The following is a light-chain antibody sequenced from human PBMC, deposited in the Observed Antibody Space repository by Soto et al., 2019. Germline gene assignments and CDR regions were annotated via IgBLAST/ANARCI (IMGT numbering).Light chain of an antibody. Sequence: QSALTQPASVSGSPGQSITISCTGNSSDVGGYNYVSWYQHHPGKAPKLMIYDVNNRPSGVSNRFSGSKSGNTASLTISGLQAEDEADYYCSSYTSSSTLVFGGGTKLTVL. CDR1: SSDVGGYNY. CDR3: SSYTSSSTLV. J-gene: IGLJ2*01. CDR2: DVN. V-gene: IGLV2-14*03.